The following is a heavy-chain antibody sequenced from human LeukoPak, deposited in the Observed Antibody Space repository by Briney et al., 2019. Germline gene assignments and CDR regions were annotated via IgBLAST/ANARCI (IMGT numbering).Heavy chain of an antibody. V-gene: IGHV1-18*01. CDR2: ISAYNGNT. J-gene: IGHJ6*02. Sequence: ASVKVSCKASGYTFTSYGISWVRQAPGQGLEWMGWISAYNGNTNYAQKLQGRVTITADESTSTAYMELSSLRSEDTAVYYCARERDFWSGYYNRMDVWGQGTTVTVSS. CDR1: GYTFTSYG. CDR3: ARERDFWSGYYNRMDV. D-gene: IGHD3-3*01.